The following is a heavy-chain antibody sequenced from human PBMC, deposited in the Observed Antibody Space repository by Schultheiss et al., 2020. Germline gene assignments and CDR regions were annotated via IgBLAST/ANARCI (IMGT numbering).Heavy chain of an antibody. J-gene: IGHJ4*02. Sequence: GGSLRLSCAASGFTFSGSAMHWVRQAPGKGLEWVSGIRGNGDDSTFYADSVKGRFTISRDNSKNTLYLQMNSLRAEDTAVYYCATWDIVVVPAAISFDYWGQGTLVTVSS. V-gene: IGHV3-23*01. CDR1: GFTFSGSA. CDR3: ATWDIVVVPAAISFDY. D-gene: IGHD2-2*01. CDR2: IRGNGDDST.